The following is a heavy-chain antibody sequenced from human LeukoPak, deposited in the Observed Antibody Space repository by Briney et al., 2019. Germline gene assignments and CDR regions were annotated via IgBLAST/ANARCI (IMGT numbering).Heavy chain of an antibody. D-gene: IGHD3-16*01. CDR3: VRQVDAGGY. CDR2: IYPGDSDI. CDR1: GYSFSTYW. V-gene: IGHV5-51*01. Sequence: GESLKISCKGPGYSFSTYWIGWVRQMPGQGLEWMGIIYPGDSDIRYNPSFQGQVTISADKSISTAYLQWSSLKASDTAMYYCVRQVDAGGYWGQGTLVTVSS. J-gene: IGHJ4*02.